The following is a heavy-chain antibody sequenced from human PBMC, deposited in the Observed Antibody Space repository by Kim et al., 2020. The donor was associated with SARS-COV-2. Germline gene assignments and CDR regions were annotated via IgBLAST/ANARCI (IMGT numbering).Heavy chain of an antibody. D-gene: IGHD5-18*01. Sequence: YAASVKGRFTISRDESKSIAYLQMNSLKTEDTAVYYCTRKIQLWLIAFDIWGQGTMVTVSS. CDR3: TRKIQLWLIAFDI. J-gene: IGHJ3*02. V-gene: IGHV3-49*02.